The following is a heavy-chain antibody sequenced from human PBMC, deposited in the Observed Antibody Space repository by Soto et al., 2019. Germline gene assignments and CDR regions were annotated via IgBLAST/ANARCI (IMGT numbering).Heavy chain of an antibody. CDR3: AKDWNDVFYYYYGMDV. V-gene: IGHV3-23*01. J-gene: IGHJ6*02. CDR2: ISGSGGST. CDR1: GFTFSSYA. D-gene: IGHD1-1*01. Sequence: GGSLRLSCAASGFTFSSYAMSWVRQAPGKGLEWVSAISGSGGSTYYADSVKGRFTISRDNSKNTLYLQMNSLRAEDTAVYYCAKDWNDVFYYYYGMDVWSQGTTVTVSS.